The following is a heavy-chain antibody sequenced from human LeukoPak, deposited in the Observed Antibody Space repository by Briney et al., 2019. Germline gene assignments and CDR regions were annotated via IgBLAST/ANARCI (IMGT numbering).Heavy chain of an antibody. CDR1: GGSISGYY. Sequence: SETLALTCTVSGGSISGYYWSWIRQPPGEGLEWIGYISASGTTNYNPSLKSRVTMSVDTSKNQFSLKLSSVTAADTAVYYCARLPNDAFDIWGQGTMVTVSS. CDR3: ARLPNDAFDI. CDR2: ISASGTT. J-gene: IGHJ3*02. V-gene: IGHV4-4*09.